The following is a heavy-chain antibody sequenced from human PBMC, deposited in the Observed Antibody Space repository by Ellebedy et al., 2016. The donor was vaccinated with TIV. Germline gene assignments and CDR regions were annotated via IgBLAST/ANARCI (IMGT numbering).Heavy chain of an antibody. CDR3: ARVDSSGWYWVGDY. D-gene: IGHD6-19*01. CDR1: GFSFSSYW. V-gene: IGHV3-7*01. J-gene: IGHJ4*02. Sequence: GGSLRLXXAASGFSFSSYWLNWVRQAPGKGLEWVANIKGDGSEKLYVDSVKGRFTISRDNAKNTLYLQMNSLRAEDTAVYYCARVDSSGWYWVGDYWGQGTLVTVSS. CDR2: IKGDGSEK.